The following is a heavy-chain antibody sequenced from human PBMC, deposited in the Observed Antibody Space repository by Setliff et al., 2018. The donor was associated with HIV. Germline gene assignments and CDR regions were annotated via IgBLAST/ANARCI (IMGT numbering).Heavy chain of an antibody. CDR3: ARILVAAAGTGFDP. CDR1: GGSISSSNW. CDR2: IYHSGSA. V-gene: IGHV4-4*02. J-gene: IGHJ5*02. Sequence: SETLSLTCAVSGGSISSSNWWSWVRQPPGKGLEWIGEIYHSGSANYNPSLKSRVIISIDKSKNKFSLTVSSVTAADTAVYYCARILVAAAGTGFDPWGQGILVTVSS. D-gene: IGHD6-13*01.